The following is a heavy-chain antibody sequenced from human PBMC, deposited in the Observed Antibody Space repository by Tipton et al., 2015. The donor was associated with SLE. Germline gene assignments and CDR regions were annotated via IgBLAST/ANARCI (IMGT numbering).Heavy chain of an antibody. CDR2: IYYSGST. V-gene: IGHV4-59*11. Sequence: TLSLTCTVSGGSISSHYWSWIRQPPGKGLEWIGYIYYSGSTNYNPSLKSRVTISVDTSRNQFSLKLSSVTAADTAVYYCAREGGWRHDNYSYDMDVWGQGTTVTVSS. CDR3: AREGGWRHDNYSYDMDV. D-gene: IGHD3-22*01. J-gene: IGHJ6*02. CDR1: GGSISSHY.